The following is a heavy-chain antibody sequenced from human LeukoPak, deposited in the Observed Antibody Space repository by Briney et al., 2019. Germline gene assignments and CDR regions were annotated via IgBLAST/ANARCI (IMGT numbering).Heavy chain of an antibody. CDR1: GGSISSGSYY. D-gene: IGHD5-18*01. Sequence: PSQTLSLTYTVSGGSISSGSYYWSWIRQPAGKGLEWIGRIYTSGSTNYNPPLKSRVTISVDTPKNQFSLKLSSVTAADTAVYYCARFGLSGYSYGADYWGQGTLVTVSS. J-gene: IGHJ4*02. V-gene: IGHV4-61*02. CDR3: ARFGLSGYSYGADY. CDR2: IYTSGST.